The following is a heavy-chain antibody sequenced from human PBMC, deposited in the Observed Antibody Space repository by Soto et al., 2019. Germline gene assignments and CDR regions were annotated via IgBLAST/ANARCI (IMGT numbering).Heavy chain of an antibody. J-gene: IGHJ4*02. Sequence: EVQLLESGGYSVQPGGSLRLSCAASGFTFSSYAMHWSGRPPGKGREWVSSISGSGGTAYYADSVKGRFSISRDSLVNTLYLQMNSLRAEDTAVYYCAKGRGQNWNFDYWGQGTLVTVSP. CDR1: GFTFSSYA. V-gene: IGHV3-23*01. D-gene: IGHD1-1*01. CDR2: ISGSGGTA. CDR3: AKGRGQNWNFDY.